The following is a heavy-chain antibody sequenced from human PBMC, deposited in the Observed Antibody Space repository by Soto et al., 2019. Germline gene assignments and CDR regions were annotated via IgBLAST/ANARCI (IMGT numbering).Heavy chain of an antibody. CDR2: IYYSGST. Sequence: PSETLSLTCTVSGGSISSYYWSWIRQPPGKGLEWIGYIYYSGSTNYNPSLKSRVTISVDTSKNQFSLKLSSVTAADTAVYYCARAKVGSSWQTYYYYMDVWGKGTTVTFSS. CDR1: GGSISSYY. V-gene: IGHV4-59*01. D-gene: IGHD6-13*01. CDR3: ARAKVGSSWQTYYYYMDV. J-gene: IGHJ6*03.